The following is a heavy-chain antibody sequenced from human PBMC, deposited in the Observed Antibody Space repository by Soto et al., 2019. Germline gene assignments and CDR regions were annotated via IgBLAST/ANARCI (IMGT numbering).Heavy chain of an antibody. CDR1: GITLNNSG. CDR3: VKDRVPGAYGHYYGMDV. V-gene: IGHV3-30*18. Sequence: QVQLVESGGGVVQPGRSLRLSCRVSGITLNNSGIHWVRQAPGKGLEWMAVISHDGSEQYYADSMKGRLNISRDNSKNTVNLQMNSLRSEDTAIYYCVKDRVPGAYGHYYGMDVWGQGTTVTVSS. D-gene: IGHD5-12*01. CDR2: ISHDGSEQ. J-gene: IGHJ6*02.